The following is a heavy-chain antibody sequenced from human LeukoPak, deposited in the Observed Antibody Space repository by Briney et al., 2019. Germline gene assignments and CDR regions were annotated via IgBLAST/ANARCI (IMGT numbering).Heavy chain of an antibody. J-gene: IGHJ6*03. CDR1: GGSISSYY. D-gene: IGHD1-1*01. V-gene: IGHV4-4*07. CDR2: IYTSGST. CDR3: ARGPGWVLDYYYYYMDV. Sequence: SETLSLTCTVSGGSISSYYWSWIRQPAGKGLEWIGRIYTSGSTNYNPSLKSRVTMSVDTSKNQFSLKLSSVTAADTAVYYCARGPGWVLDYYYYYMDVWGKGPRSPSP.